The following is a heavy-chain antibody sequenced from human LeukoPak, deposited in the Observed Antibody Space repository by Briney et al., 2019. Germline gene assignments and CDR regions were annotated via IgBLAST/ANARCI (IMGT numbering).Heavy chain of an antibody. CDR2: VSHTGAT. Sequence: PSETLSLTRSVSGASINGYFWNWVRQTPEKRLDWIGYVSHTGATTSNPTLKSRVSITIDTSKSQISLTMTSVTAADSALYYCARDRRGSFYTFDLWCPGTIVSVS. V-gene: IGHV4-59*01. CDR3: ARDRRGSFYTFDL. CDR1: GASINGYF. D-gene: IGHD1-26*01. J-gene: IGHJ3*01.